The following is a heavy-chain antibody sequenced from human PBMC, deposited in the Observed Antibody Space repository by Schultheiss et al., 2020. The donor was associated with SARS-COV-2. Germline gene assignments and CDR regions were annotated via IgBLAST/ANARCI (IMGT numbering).Heavy chain of an antibody. CDR1: GGSISSYY. J-gene: IGHJ6*02. V-gene: IGHV4-59*01. Sequence: SETLSLTCTVSGGSISSYYWSWIRQPPGKGLEWIGEINHSGSTNYNPSLKSRVTISVDTSKNQFSLKLSSVTAADTAVYYCTRDKYCTIGSCPQVRWGGMDVWGPGTTVTVSS. CDR3: TRDKYCTIGSCPQVRWGGMDV. CDR2: INHSGST. D-gene: IGHD2-15*01.